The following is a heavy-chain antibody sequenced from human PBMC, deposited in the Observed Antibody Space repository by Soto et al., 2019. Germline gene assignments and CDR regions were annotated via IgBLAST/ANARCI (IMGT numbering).Heavy chain of an antibody. CDR1: GYSFTSYW. D-gene: IGHD3-22*01. CDR3: ARSDYYDSSGSDY. V-gene: IGHV5-10-1*01. Sequence: PGESLKISCKGSGYSFTSYWISWVRQMPGKGLEWMGRIDPSDSNTNYSPSFQGHVTISADKSISTAYLQWSSLKASDTAMYYCARSDYYDSSGSDYWGQGSLVTVSA. J-gene: IGHJ4*02. CDR2: IDPSDSNT.